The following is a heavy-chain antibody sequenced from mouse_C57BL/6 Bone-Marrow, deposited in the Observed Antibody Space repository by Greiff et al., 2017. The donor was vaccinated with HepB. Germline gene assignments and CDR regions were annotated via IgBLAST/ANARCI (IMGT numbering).Heavy chain of an antibody. CDR1: GFTFSDYG. CDR3: ARSYGNSLGFAY. Sequence: EVQLVESGGGLVQPGGSLKLSCAASGFTFSDYGMAWVRQAPRKGPEWVAFISNLAYSIYYADTVTGRFTISRENAKNTLYLEMSSLRSEDTAMYYCARSYGNSLGFAYWGQGTLVTVSA. J-gene: IGHJ3*01. D-gene: IGHD2-1*01. CDR2: ISNLAYSI. V-gene: IGHV5-15*01.